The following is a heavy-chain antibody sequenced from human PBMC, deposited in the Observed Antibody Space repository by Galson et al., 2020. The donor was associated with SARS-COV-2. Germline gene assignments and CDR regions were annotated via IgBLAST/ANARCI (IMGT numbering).Heavy chain of an antibody. CDR2: IDPSDSYT. V-gene: IGHV5-10-1*01. CDR1: GYSFTSYW. D-gene: IGHD5-12*01. Sequence: GESLKISCKGSGYSFTSYWLSWVRQMPGKGLEWMGRIDPSDSYTNYSPSFQGHVTISADKSISTAYLQWSSLKASDTAMYYCARGVVADYYYYYMDVWGSGTTVTVSS. J-gene: IGHJ6*03. CDR3: ARGVVADYYYYYMDV.